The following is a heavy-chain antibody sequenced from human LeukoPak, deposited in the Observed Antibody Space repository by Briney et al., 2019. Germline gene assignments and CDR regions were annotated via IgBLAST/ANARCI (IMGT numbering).Heavy chain of an antibody. CDR2: ILYSGSV. J-gene: IGHJ4*02. V-gene: IGHV4-59*01. D-gene: IGHD3-10*01. Sequence: PSETLSLTCTVSAGSISSYYWSWIRQPPGKGLEWIGYILYSGSVNYNPSLERRATISVDTSKNQFSLKLSSVTAADKAVYYCATVFVVRGALTFDYWGQGTLVTVSS. CDR1: AGSISSYY. CDR3: ATVFVVRGALTFDY.